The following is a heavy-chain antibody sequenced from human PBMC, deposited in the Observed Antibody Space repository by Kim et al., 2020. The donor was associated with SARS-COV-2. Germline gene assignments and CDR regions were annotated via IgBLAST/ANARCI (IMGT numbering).Heavy chain of an antibody. CDR1: GFTFGTYV. V-gene: IGHV3-33*01. J-gene: IGHJ2*01. CDR3: ARTPATNWFFDL. D-gene: IGHD2-2*01. Sequence: GGSLRLSCAASGFTFGTYVVHWVRQAPGKGLEWVAVVWFDGTNNYYADSVKGRFTISRDTSKNTLHLQMNSVRADDTAVYYCARTPATNWFFDLWGRGT. CDR2: VWFDGTNN.